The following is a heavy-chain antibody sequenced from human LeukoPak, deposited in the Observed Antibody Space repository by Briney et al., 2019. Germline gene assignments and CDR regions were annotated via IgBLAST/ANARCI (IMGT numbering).Heavy chain of an antibody. J-gene: IGHJ3*02. CDR1: GFTFSSYG. V-gene: IGHV3-30*18. D-gene: IGHD3-22*01. CDR3: AKDWVIVVGNDAFDI. CDR2: ISYDGSNK. Sequence: GRSLTLSCAASGFTFSSYGMHWVRQAPGKGLEWVAVISYDGSNKYYADSVKGRFTISRDNSKNTLYLQMNSLRAEDTAVYYCAKDWVIVVGNDAFDIWGQGTMVTVSS.